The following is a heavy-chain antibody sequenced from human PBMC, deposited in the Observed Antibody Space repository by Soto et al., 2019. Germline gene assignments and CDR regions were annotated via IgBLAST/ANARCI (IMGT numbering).Heavy chain of an antibody. D-gene: IGHD3-16*01. Sequence: SETLSLTCAVYGGSFSGYYWSWIRQPPGKGLEWIGEINHSGSTNYNPSLKSRVTISVDTSKNQFSLKLSSVTAADTAVYYCARADYLYYYYYGMDVWGQGTTVTVSS. J-gene: IGHJ6*02. CDR2: INHSGST. V-gene: IGHV4-34*01. CDR3: ARADYLYYYYYGMDV. CDR1: GGSFSGYY.